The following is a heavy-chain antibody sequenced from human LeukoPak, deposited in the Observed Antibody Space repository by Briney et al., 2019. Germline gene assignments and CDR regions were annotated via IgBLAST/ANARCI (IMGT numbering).Heavy chain of an antibody. CDR2: ISPSGDIK. CDR1: GFTFSRHG. Sequence: GGSLRLSCVASGFTFSRHGMNWVRQAPGKGLEWVSGISPSGDIKYYVDSVKGRFTISRDNSKNTLYLQMNSLRAEDTAVYYCAKDLILSSSWYRDAFDIWGQGTMVTVSS. D-gene: IGHD6-13*01. J-gene: IGHJ3*02. CDR3: AKDLILSSSWYRDAFDI. V-gene: IGHV3-23*01.